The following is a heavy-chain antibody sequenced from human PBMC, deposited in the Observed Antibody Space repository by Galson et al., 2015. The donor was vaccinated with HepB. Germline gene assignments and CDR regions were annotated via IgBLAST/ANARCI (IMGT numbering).Heavy chain of an antibody. CDR1: GFTFSGYA. Sequence: SLRLSCAASGFTFSGYAMHWVRQAPGKGLEWVAILSYDGSNKYYADSVKGRFTISRDNSKNTLYLQMNSLRAEDTAVYYCAREFTSSSWYEKDDAFDIWGQGTMVTVSS. CDR2: LSYDGSNK. J-gene: IGHJ3*02. V-gene: IGHV3-30-3*01. CDR3: AREFTSSSWYEKDDAFDI. D-gene: IGHD6-13*01.